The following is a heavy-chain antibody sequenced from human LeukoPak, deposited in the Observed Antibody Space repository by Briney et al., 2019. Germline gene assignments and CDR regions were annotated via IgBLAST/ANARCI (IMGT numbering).Heavy chain of an antibody. D-gene: IGHD6-13*01. V-gene: IGHV1-18*01. J-gene: IGHJ6*02. Sequence: ASVKVSCKASGYTFTSYGISWVRQAPGQGLEWMGWISACNGNTNYAQKLQGRVTMTTDTSTSTAYMELRSLRSDDTAVYYCARVFSSRGYYYYGMDVWGQGTTVTVSS. CDR2: ISACNGNT. CDR1: GYTFTSYG. CDR3: ARVFSSRGYYYYGMDV.